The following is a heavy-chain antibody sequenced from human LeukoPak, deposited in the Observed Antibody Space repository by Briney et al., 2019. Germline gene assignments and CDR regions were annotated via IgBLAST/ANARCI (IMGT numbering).Heavy chain of an antibody. J-gene: IGHJ3*02. CDR1: GFTFSSYE. V-gene: IGHV3-48*03. CDR3: ARDCGGGSCYGPYDAFDI. CDR2: ISSSGSTI. Sequence: GGSLRLSCAASGFTFSSYEMNWVRQAPGKGMEWVSYISSSGSTIYYADSVKGRFTISRDNAKNSLYLQMNSLRAEDTAVYYCARDCGGGSCYGPYDAFDIWGQGTMVTVSS. D-gene: IGHD2-15*01.